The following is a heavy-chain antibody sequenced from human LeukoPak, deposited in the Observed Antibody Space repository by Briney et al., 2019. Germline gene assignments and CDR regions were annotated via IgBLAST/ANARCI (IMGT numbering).Heavy chain of an antibody. J-gene: IGHJ4*02. CDR3: ALRRRWYYFDY. CDR2: INWNGGST. Sequence: GGSLRLSCAASGFTFSSYEMNWVRQAPGKGLEWVSGINWNGGSTGYADSVKGRFTISRDNAKNSLYLQMNSLRAEDTAVYYCALRRRWYYFDYWGQGTLVTVSS. V-gene: IGHV3-20*04. D-gene: IGHD2-8*01. CDR1: GFTFSSYE.